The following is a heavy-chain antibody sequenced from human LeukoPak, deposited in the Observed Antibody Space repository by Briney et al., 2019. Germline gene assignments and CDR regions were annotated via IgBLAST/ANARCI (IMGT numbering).Heavy chain of an antibody. CDR1: GFTVSSNY. CDR2: ISGSGDNT. D-gene: IGHD3/OR15-3a*01. Sequence: GGSLRLSCAASGFTVSSNYMSWVRQAPGKGLEWVSAISGSGDNTYYADSVKGRFTISRDEFKTTLYLQMNSLRAEDTAVYYCGRVSSDFWTGYSFDYWGQGTLVTVSS. J-gene: IGHJ4*02. CDR3: GRVSSDFWTGYSFDY. V-gene: IGHV3-23*01.